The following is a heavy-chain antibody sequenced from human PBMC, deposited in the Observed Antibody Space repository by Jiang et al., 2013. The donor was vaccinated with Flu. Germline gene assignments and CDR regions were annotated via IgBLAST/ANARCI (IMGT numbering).Heavy chain of an antibody. CDR1: GFTFSDYY. CDR3: ARSYDFSSGWFDP. Sequence: VQLLESGGGLVKPGGSLRLSCAASGFTFSDYYMSWIRQAPGKGLEWISYISSSGSTTYYADSVKGRFTISRDNAKNSMFLQLSSLRAEDTAVYYCARSYDFSSGWFDPLGPGEPPVTRLL. V-gene: IGHV3-11*01. J-gene: IGHJ5*02. CDR2: ISSSGSTT. D-gene: IGHD3-3*01.